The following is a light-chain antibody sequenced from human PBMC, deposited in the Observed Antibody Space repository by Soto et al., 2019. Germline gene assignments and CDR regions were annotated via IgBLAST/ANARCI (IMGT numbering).Light chain of an antibody. CDR2: GTS. V-gene: IGKV3-15*01. Sequence: ETVMTQSPATLSVSPGERATLSCRASQSVTSNLAWYQQKPGQAPRLLIYGTSTRATGIPARFSGSGSETEFPLTISGLQSEDFAVYYCQQYNNWPPTFGGGTKVEIK. CDR1: QSVTSN. J-gene: IGKJ4*01. CDR3: QQYNNWPPT.